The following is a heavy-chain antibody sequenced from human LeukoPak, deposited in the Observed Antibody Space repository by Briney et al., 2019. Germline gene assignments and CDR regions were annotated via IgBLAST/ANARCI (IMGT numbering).Heavy chain of an antibody. Sequence: GGSLRLSCAASGFTFSNYAMNWVRQAPGKGLEWVSSISEFGNDPSYADFVKGRFTISRDDSRNTLYLQMNSLRAEDTVVYYCAKQFVDVWGQGTLVTVSS. V-gene: IGHV3-23*01. J-gene: IGHJ5*02. CDR1: GFTFSNYA. CDR2: ISEFGNDP. CDR3: AKQFVDV.